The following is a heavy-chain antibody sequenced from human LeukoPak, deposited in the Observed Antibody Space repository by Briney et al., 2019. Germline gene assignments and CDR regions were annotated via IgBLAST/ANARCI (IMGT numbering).Heavy chain of an antibody. Sequence: GGSLRLSCAASGFTFSSYGMHWVRQAPGKGLEWVAVIWYDGSNKYYADSVKGRFTISRDNSKNTLYLQMNSLRADDTAVYYCARGYGSGSYYFWGQGTLVTVSS. V-gene: IGHV3-33*01. CDR2: IWYDGSNK. CDR3: ARGYGSGSYYF. J-gene: IGHJ4*02. CDR1: GFTFSSYG. D-gene: IGHD3-10*01.